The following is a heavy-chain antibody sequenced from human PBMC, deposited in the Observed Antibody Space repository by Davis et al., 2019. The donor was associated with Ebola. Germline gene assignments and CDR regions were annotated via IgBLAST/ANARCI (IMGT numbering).Heavy chain of an antibody. Sequence: GESLKISCAASGFTFDDYGMSWVRQAPGKGLEWVSGINWNGGSTGYADSVKGRFTISRDNAKNTLYLQMNSLRAEDTAVYYCARDQYSKTHYYGMDVWGQGTTVTVSS. V-gene: IGHV3-20*04. CDR3: ARDQYSKTHYYGMDV. CDR2: INWNGGST. D-gene: IGHD4-11*01. J-gene: IGHJ6*02. CDR1: GFTFDDYG.